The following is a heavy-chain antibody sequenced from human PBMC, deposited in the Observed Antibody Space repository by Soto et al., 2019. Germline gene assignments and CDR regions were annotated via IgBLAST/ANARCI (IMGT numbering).Heavy chain of an antibody. J-gene: IGHJ4*02. Sequence: GGSLRLSCAASGFTFSSYAMSWVRQAPGKGLEWVSAISGSGGSTYYADSVKGRFTISRDDSKNTLYLQMNSLRAEDTAVYYCAKDIYDYIWGSYHNFDYWGQGTLVTVSS. D-gene: IGHD3-16*02. CDR2: ISGSGGST. CDR3: AKDIYDYIWGSYHNFDY. CDR1: GFTFSSYA. V-gene: IGHV3-23*01.